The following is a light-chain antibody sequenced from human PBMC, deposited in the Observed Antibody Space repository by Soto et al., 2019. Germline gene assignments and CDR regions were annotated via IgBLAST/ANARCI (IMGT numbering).Light chain of an antibody. CDR3: QSYDSSLSVV. CDR2: GNS. Sequence: QSVLTQPPSVSGAPGQRVTISCTGSSCNIGGGYDVHWYQQLPGTAPKLLIYGNSNRPSGVPDRFSGSKSGTSASLAITGLQAEDEADYYCQSYDSSLSVVFGGGTKLTVL. CDR1: SCNIGGGYD. J-gene: IGLJ2*01. V-gene: IGLV1-40*01.